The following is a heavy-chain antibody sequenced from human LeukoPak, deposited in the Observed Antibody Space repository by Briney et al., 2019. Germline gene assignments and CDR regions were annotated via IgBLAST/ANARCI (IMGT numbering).Heavy chain of an antibody. Sequence: PSETLSLTCTVSGGSINGYYCSWIRRPPGKGLEWIGYIYYSGSTNYNPSLKSRVTISVDTSKNQFSLKLSSVTAADTAVYYCAREYWNDYWGQGSLVTVSS. V-gene: IGHV4-59*01. CDR2: IYYSGST. J-gene: IGHJ4*02. D-gene: IGHD1-1*01. CDR3: AREYWNDY. CDR1: GGSINGYY.